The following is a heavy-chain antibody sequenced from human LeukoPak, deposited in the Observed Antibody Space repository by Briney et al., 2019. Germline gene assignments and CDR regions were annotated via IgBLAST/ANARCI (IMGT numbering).Heavy chain of an antibody. D-gene: IGHD3-22*01. CDR3: ARVTGYMIEDYFDY. J-gene: IGHJ4*02. V-gene: IGHV1-2*02. Sequence: ASVTVSCTSSGYTFTGYYMHWVRQAPGQGREWMGWINPNSGGTNYAQKFPGRVTMTRDTSISTAYMELSRLRSDDTAVYYCARVTGYMIEDYFDYWGQGTLVTVSS. CDR1: GYTFTGYY. CDR2: INPNSGGT.